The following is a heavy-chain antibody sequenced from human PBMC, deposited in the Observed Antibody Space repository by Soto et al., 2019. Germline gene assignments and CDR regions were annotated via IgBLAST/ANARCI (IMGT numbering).Heavy chain of an antibody. V-gene: IGHV3-72*01. D-gene: IGHD6-13*01. CDR1: GFTFSDHN. Sequence: EVQLVESGGGLVQPGGSLRLSCAASGFTFSDHNMDWVRKAPGKGLEWVGRTRNKANSYTTEYAASVKGRFTISRDDSKNSLYLQMNSLKTEDTAVYYCARLADYWGQGTLVTVSS. CDR3: ARLADY. CDR2: TRNKANSYTT. J-gene: IGHJ4*02.